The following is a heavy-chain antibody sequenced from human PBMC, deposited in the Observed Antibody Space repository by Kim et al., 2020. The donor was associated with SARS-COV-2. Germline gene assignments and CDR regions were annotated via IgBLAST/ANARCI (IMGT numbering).Heavy chain of an antibody. CDR1: GYTFTSYA. CDR2: INAGNGNT. D-gene: IGHD3-16*01. J-gene: IGHJ3*02. CDR3: ARDRYYDYVLEVHEYSDAFDI. V-gene: IGHV1-3*01. Sequence: ASVKVSCKASGYTFTSYAMHWVRQAPGQRLEWMGWINAGNGNTKYSQKFQGRVTITRDTSASTAYMELSSLRSEDTAVYYCARDRYYDYVLEVHEYSDAFDIWGQGTMVTVSS.